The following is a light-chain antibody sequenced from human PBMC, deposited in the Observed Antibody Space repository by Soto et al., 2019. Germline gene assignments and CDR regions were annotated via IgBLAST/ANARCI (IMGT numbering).Light chain of an antibody. CDR2: LAS. Sequence: DIVMTQSPDSLAVSLGERATINCKSSQSVLYSSNNKNYLAWYQQKPGQPPKLLIYLASTRQSGVPDRFSGSGSGTDFTLTISSLQAEDVAVYYCQQYYTTSCTFGQGTKLEIK. V-gene: IGKV4-1*01. J-gene: IGKJ2*02. CDR3: QQYYTTSCT. CDR1: QSVLYSSNNKNY.